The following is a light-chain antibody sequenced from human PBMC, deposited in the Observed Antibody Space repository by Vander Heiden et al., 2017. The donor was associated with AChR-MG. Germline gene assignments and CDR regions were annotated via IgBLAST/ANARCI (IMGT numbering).Light chain of an antibody. CDR1: SSDVGSYNR. V-gene: IGLV2-18*01. Sequence: QSALTQPPSVSGSPGQSVTISCTGTSSDVGSYNRISWYQQPPGTAPKLMIYEVSNRPSGVPDRFSGSKSGDTASLTISGLQAEDEADYYCSLYTSSTTLWVFGGGTRLTFL. CDR3: SLYTSSTTLWV. J-gene: IGLJ3*02. CDR2: EVS.